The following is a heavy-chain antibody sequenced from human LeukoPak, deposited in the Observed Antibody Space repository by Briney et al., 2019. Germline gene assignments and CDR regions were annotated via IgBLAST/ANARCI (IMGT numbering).Heavy chain of an antibody. D-gene: IGHD3-9*01. CDR1: GFTFSSDE. CDR3: ADSNYDILPLD. J-gene: IGHJ1*01. CDR2: ISSSGSTI. V-gene: IGHV3-48*03. Sequence: GGSLRLSCAASGFTFSSDEMNWVRQAPGKGLEWVSYISSSGSTIYYADSVKGRFTISRDNSKNTLYLQMNSLRAEDTAVYYCADSNYDILPLDWGQGTLVTVSS.